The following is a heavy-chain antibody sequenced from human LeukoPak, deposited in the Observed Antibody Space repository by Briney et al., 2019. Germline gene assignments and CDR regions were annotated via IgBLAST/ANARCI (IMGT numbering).Heavy chain of an antibody. Sequence: ASVKVSCKASGYTFSSYGISWVRQAPGQGLEWMGWIGAYNGNTNYAQKLQGRVTMTTDTSTSTAYMELRSLRSDDTAVYYCARAFPYDFWSGYYVYYDYYMDVWGKGTTVTVSS. J-gene: IGHJ6*03. CDR2: IGAYNGNT. CDR1: GYTFSSYG. CDR3: ARAFPYDFWSGYYVYYDYYMDV. V-gene: IGHV1-18*01. D-gene: IGHD3-3*01.